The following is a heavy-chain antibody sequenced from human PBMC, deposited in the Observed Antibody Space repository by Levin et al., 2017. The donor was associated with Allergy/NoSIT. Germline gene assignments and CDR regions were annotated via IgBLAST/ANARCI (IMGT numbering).Heavy chain of an antibody. CDR3: ARHDFHDYVWGSYTRDAFDI. V-gene: IGHV4-39*01. D-gene: IGHD3-16*01. CDR1: GGSISSSSYY. CDR2: IYYSGST. J-gene: IGHJ3*02. Sequence: SQTLSLTCTVSGGSISSSSYYWGWIRQPPGKGLEWIGSIYYSGSTYYNPSLKSRVTISVDTSKNQFSLKLSSVTAADTAVYYCARHDFHDYVWGSYTRDAFDIWGQGTMVTVSS.